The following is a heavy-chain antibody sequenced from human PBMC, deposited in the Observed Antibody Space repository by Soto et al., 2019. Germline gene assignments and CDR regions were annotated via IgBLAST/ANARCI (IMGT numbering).Heavy chain of an antibody. CDR1: GYTFTSYA. V-gene: IGHV1-18*01. Sequence: QVQLVQSGAEVKKPGASVKVSCKASGYTFTSYAISWVRQAPGQGLEWMGWISAYNGNTNYAQKPQGRVTWATDTSTSTXYMAXXXXXXXXXXXXXXXRXXPPAGYWGQGTLVNVXS. CDR3: XRXXPPAGY. J-gene: IGHJ4*02. CDR2: ISAYNGNT.